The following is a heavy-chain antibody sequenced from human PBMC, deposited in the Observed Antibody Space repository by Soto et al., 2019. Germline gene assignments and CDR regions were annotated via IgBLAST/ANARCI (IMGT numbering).Heavy chain of an antibody. J-gene: IGHJ3*01. CDR2: ISTSGDST. CDR3: TRDGEPL. Sequence: AQLVESGGGLVKPGESLRLACAASGFTFSTYTLNWVRQAPGKGLEWVSSISTSGDSTYYEDSVRGRFTISRDNARASLYLKMDSLRVEDTAMYYCTRDGEPLWGPGTMVTVSS. CDR1: GFTFSTYT. V-gene: IGHV3-21*01. D-gene: IGHD3-3*01.